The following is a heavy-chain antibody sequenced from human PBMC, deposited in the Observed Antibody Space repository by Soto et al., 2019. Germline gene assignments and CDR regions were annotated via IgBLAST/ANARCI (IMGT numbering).Heavy chain of an antibody. Sequence: SETLSLTCAVYGGSFSGDYWSWIRQPPGKGLEWIGDINHSGSTNYNPSLKSRVTISVDRSKNQYSLKLSSVTAADTAVYYCARSQTTVTSYDYWGQGTLVTVSS. CDR1: GGSFSGDY. D-gene: IGHD4-17*01. J-gene: IGHJ4*02. CDR2: INHSGST. CDR3: ARSQTTVTSYDY. V-gene: IGHV4-34*01.